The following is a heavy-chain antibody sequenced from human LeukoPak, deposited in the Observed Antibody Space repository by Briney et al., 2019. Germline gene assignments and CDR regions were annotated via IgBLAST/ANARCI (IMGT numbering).Heavy chain of an antibody. V-gene: IGHV3-30-3*01. CDR1: GFTFSTYT. J-gene: IGHJ4*02. CDR2: VSYDGSTK. D-gene: IGHD6-19*01. Sequence: PGGSLRLSCAASGFTFSTYTMHWVRQAPGKGLEWVAVVSYDGSTKYYADSVRGRFTISRDNSKNTLYLQMNSLRAEDTAVYYCARKSASSGPGDYWGQGTLVTVSS. CDR3: ARKSASSGPGDY.